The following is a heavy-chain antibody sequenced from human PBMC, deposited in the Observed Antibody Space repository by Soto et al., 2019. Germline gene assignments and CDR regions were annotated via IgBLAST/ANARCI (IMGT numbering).Heavy chain of an antibody. CDR2: ISGSGGSR. V-gene: IGHV3-23*01. D-gene: IGHD6-13*01. CDR3: AKFLRQGIAAAGTF. CDR1: GFTFSSYA. Sequence: GGSLRLSCAASGFTFSSYAMSWVRQAPGKGLEWVSAISGSGGSRYYADSVKGRFTISRDNSKNTLYLQMNSLRAEDTAVYYCAKFLRQGIAAAGTFWGQGTLVTVSS. J-gene: IGHJ4*02.